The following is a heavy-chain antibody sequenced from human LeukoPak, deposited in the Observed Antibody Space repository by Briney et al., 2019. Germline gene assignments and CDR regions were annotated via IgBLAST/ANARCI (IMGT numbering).Heavy chain of an antibody. J-gene: IGHJ4*02. CDR1: GFTVSSNY. Sequence: GGSLRLSCAASGFTVSSNYMSWVRQAPGKGLEWVSVIYSGGSTYYADSVKGRFTISRDNSKNTLYLQMNSLRAEDTAVYYCAKWWLARGYFDYWGQGTLVTVSS. D-gene: IGHD6-19*01. V-gene: IGHV3-53*01. CDR2: IYSGGST. CDR3: AKWWLARGYFDY.